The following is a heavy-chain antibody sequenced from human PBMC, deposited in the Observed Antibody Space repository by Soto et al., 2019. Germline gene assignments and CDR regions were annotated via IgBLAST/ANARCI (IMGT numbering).Heavy chain of an antibody. V-gene: IGHV3-21*05. D-gene: IGHD3-10*01. CDR2: IGTSDSYT. CDR3: ARGGSDFDY. CDR1: RFTFSSFW. Sequence: GGSLRLSCAASRFTFSSFWFHWVRQAPGKGLVWVSHIGTSDSYTTYVASVTGRFTISRDNAETSLYLQMNSLRADDTAVYYCARGGSDFDYWGQGTLVTVSS. J-gene: IGHJ4*02.